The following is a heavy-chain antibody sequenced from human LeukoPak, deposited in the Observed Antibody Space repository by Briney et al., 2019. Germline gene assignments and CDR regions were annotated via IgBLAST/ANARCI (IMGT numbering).Heavy chain of an antibody. J-gene: IGHJ3*02. V-gene: IGHV1-46*01. Sequence: ASVKVSCKASGYTFTSSYMHWVRQAPGQGLEWMGIINPSGGSTSYAQKFQGRVTMTRDMSTSTVYMELSSLRSEDTAVYYCARVGNSGDFDIWGQGTMVTVSS. CDR2: INPSGGST. CDR1: GYTFTSSY. D-gene: IGHD4-23*01. CDR3: ARVGNSGDFDI.